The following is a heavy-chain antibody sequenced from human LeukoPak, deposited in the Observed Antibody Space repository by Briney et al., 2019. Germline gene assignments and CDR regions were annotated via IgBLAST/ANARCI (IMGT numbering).Heavy chain of an antibody. D-gene: IGHD6-19*01. J-gene: IGHJ4*02. CDR2: IRSKANSYAP. CDR3: TRHGERYSSGWDTIDY. V-gene: IGHV3-73*01. CDR1: GFTFSGSA. Sequence: GGSLRLSCAASGFTFSGSAMHWVRQASGQGLEWVGRIRSKANSYAPAYAASVKGRSTISRDDSKNTAYLQMNSLKTEDTAVYYCTRHGERYSSGWDTIDYWGQGTLVTVSS.